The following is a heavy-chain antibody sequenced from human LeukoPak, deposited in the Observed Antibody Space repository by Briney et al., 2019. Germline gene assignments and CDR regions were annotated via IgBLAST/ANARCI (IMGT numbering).Heavy chain of an antibody. D-gene: IGHD1-26*01. CDR2: IKPDGSEK. V-gene: IGHV3-7*01. J-gene: IGHJ4*02. Sequence: GGSLRLSCAASGFTFSTYWMNWVRQAPGKGLEWVANIKPDGSEKYFVDSVKGRFTISGDNAKNSLYLQMNSLRAEDTAVYYCLRSGGYWGQGTPVTVS. CDR1: GFTFSTYW. CDR3: LRSGGY.